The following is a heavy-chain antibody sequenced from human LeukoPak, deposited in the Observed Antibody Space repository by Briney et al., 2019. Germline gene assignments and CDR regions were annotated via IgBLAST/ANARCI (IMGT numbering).Heavy chain of an antibody. CDR1: GGSTSSGDYY. CDR3: ARALADGGVIIRPFDY. CDR2: SSYSGST. Sequence: SETLSLTCTVSGGSTSSGDYYCGWIRQSPGKGLEWIGYSSYSGSTYYNPSLKSRVIISVDTSKHQFSLRLSSVTAADTAVYYCARALADGGVIIRPFDYWGQGTLVTVSP. V-gene: IGHV4-30-4*01. J-gene: IGHJ4*02. D-gene: IGHD3-10*01.